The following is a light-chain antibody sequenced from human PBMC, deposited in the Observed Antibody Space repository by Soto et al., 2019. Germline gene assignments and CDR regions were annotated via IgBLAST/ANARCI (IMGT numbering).Light chain of an antibody. CDR2: AAS. Sequence: DIPMTQSPSSLSASVGDRVTITCRASQGVSRYLGGFQQKTGKAPNLLIYAASILHGGVPSRFSGSGSGTNFTLTTSLLQHEGVATYYGQQCYCPPCTFGQGTKLEIK. J-gene: IGKJ2*02. CDR1: QGVSRY. CDR3: QQCYCPPCT. V-gene: IGKV1-39*01.